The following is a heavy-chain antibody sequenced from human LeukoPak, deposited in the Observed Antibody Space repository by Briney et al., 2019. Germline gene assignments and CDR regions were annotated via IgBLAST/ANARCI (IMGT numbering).Heavy chain of an antibody. CDR3: AELGITMIGGV. Sequence: GGSLRLSRAASGFTFSSYEMNWVRQARGKGLEWVSYISSSGSTIYYADSVTGRFTISRDNAKNSLYLQMNSLRAEDTAVYYCAELGITMIGGVWGKGTTVTISS. CDR2: ISSSGSTI. V-gene: IGHV3-48*03. D-gene: IGHD3-10*02. CDR1: GFTFSSYE. J-gene: IGHJ6*04.